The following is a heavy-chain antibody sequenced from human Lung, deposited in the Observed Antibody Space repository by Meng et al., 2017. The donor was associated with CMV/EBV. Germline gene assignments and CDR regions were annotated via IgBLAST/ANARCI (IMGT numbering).Heavy chain of an antibody. CDR2: IYWDDDK. D-gene: IGHD2-15*01. J-gene: IGHJ4*02. CDR3: AHTGVVAAAYNY. CDR1: GFSLSTSGVG. Sequence: QITLKESGPTLXXXXXTXTLXCTFSGFSLSTSGVGVGWIRQPPGKALEWLALIYWDDDKRYSPSLKSRITITKDTSKNQVVLTMTNMDPVDTATYYCAHTGVVAAAYNYWGPGTLVTVSS. V-gene: IGHV2-5*02.